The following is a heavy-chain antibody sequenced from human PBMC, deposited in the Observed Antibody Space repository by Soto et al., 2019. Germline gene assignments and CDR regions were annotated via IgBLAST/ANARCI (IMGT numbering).Heavy chain of an antibody. Sequence: AVGSLRLSCAASGFTFTDHYMDWVRQAPGTGLEWIARTKNKPNNYTTTYAASVKGRFTISRDDSESSLYLQMNNLKTEDTAVYYCAREIRRDYYYYYPLDVWGQGTTVTVSS. J-gene: IGHJ6*02. V-gene: IGHV3-72*01. CDR3: AREIRRDYYYYYPLDV. CDR2: TKNKPNNYTT. CDR1: GFTFTDHY.